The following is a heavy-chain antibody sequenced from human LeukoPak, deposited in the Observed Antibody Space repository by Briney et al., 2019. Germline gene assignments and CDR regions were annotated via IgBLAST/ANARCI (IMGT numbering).Heavy chain of an antibody. J-gene: IGHJ4*02. V-gene: IGHV4-59*01. CDR3: AREYYYDSSYIDY. Sequence: SETLSLTCTGSGRSLSRYYWSWLRQPAGKGLEWIGYIYYSGSTNYNPSLKSRVTISVDTSKNQFSLKLSSVTAADTAVYYCAREYYYDSSYIDYWGQGTLVTVSS. CDR1: GRSLSRYY. CDR2: IYYSGST. D-gene: IGHD3-22*01.